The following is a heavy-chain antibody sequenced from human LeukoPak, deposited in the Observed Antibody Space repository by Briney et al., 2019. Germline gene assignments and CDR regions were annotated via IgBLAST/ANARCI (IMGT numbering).Heavy chain of an antibody. CDR2: ISNSDDST. V-gene: IGHV3-23*01. CDR1: GLTFNNYA. J-gene: IGHJ4*02. D-gene: IGHD4/OR15-4a*01. Sequence: GGSLRLSCAVSGLTFNNYAMSWVRQAPGKGLDWVSPISNSDDSTYYADSVKGRFAVSRDNSKNTVYLQLNSLSAEDTAVYYCYGEGYWGQGTLVTISS. CDR3: YGEGY.